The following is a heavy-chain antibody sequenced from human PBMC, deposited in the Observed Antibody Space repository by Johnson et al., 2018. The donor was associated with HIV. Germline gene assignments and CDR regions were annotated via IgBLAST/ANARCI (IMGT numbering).Heavy chain of an antibody. Sequence: TYGMHWVRQAPGKGLEWVAVMWYDGSNKYYADSVKGRFTISRDNSKNTLYLQMNSLRAEDTAVYSCARDYVTAFDIWGQGTMVTVSS. CDR3: ARDYVTAFDI. J-gene: IGHJ3*02. CDR2: MWYDGSNK. V-gene: IGHV3-33*01. CDR1: TYG. D-gene: IGHD3-16*01.